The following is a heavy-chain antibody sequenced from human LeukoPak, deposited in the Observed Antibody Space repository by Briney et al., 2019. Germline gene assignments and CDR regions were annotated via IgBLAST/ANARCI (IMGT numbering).Heavy chain of an antibody. CDR2: ISSAGSYI. V-gene: IGHV3-21*01. J-gene: IGHJ6*02. CDR3: ARGDPSGGPYGMDV. Sequence: GGSLRLSCAASGFSLRTYNVCWVRQAPGKGLECVSSISSAGSYIHYADSVKGRSTTSRDNAKSSLYLQMNSLRDEDTAVYYCARGDPSGGPYGMDVWGQGTTVTVSS. CDR1: GFSLRTYN. D-gene: IGHD2-15*01.